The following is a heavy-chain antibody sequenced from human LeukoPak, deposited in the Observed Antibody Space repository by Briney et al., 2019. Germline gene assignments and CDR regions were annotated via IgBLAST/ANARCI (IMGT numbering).Heavy chain of an antibody. D-gene: IGHD3-22*01. CDR2: IQYDGSNQ. Sequence: GGSLRLSCAASGFSFSDYGMHWVRQAPGKGLEWVAFIQYDGSNQFYADSVKGRFTISRDNSKNTLYLQMNSLRAEDTAVYYCAPRSEYYYDSSGYFAVGYWGQGTLVTVSS. V-gene: IGHV3-30*02. CDR1: GFSFSDYG. J-gene: IGHJ4*02. CDR3: APRSEYYYDSSGYFAVGY.